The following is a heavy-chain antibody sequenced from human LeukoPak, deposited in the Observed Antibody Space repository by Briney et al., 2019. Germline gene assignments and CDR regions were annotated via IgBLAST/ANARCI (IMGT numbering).Heavy chain of an antibody. J-gene: IGHJ4*02. Sequence: SETLSLTCAVYGGSFSGYYWSWIRQPPGKGLEWLGEINHSGSTNYNPSPKSRVTISVDTSKNQFSLKLSSVTAADTAVYYCARAVGGYDSGDYWGQGTLVTVSS. D-gene: IGHD5-12*01. CDR3: ARAVGGYDSGDY. V-gene: IGHV4-34*01. CDR1: GGSFSGYY. CDR2: INHSGST.